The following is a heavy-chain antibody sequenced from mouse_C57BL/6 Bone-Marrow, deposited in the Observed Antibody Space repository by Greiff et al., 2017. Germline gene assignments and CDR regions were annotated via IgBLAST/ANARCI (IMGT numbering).Heavy chain of an antibody. CDR3: ARSDYYGSSLWYFDV. D-gene: IGHD1-1*01. J-gene: IGHJ1*03. CDR1: GYAFSSSW. CDR2: IYPGDGDT. V-gene: IGHV1-82*01. Sequence: QVQLQQSGPELVKPGASVKISCKASGYAFSSSWMNWVKQRPGKGLEWIGRIYPGDGDTNYNGKFKGKATLTADTSSSTAYMQLSSLASEDSAVYFCARSDYYGSSLWYFDVWGTGTTVTVSS.